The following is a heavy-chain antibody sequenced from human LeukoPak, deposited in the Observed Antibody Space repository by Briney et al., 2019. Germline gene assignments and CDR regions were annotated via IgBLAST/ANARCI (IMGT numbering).Heavy chain of an antibody. D-gene: IGHD6-13*01. V-gene: IGHV3-23*01. CDR1: GFTFSSYA. J-gene: IGHJ4*02. CDR2: ISGRGGST. CDR3: AKTITYSSSVKAKYYFDY. Sequence: GGSLRLSCAASGFTFSSYAMSGVRQAPGEGLEGVSAISGRGGSTYYADAVKGRFTISRDNSKNTLYLQMNSLRAEDTAVYYCAKTITYSSSVKAKYYFDYWGQGTQVTVSS.